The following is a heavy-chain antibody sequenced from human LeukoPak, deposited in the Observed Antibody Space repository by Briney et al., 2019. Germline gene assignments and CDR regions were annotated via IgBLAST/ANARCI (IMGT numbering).Heavy chain of an antibody. CDR1: SGSISSYY. J-gene: IGHJ4*02. Sequence: SETLSLTCTVSSGSISSYYWTWIRQPPGKGLEWIGNIYYSGSTKYDPSLKSRVTISVDTSKNQFSLKLSSVTAADTAVYYCARVKKGLGTSFDYWGQGTLVTVSS. D-gene: IGHD2-2*01. CDR3: ARVKKGLGTSFDY. CDR2: IYYSGST. V-gene: IGHV4-59*01.